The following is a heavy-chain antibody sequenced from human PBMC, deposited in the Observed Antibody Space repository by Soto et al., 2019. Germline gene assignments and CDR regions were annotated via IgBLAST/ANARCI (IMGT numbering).Heavy chain of an antibody. CDR1: GYTFTGYY. V-gene: IGHV1-2*04. D-gene: IGHD3-9*01. CDR3: ARDSRDILTGYWVYFDY. J-gene: IGHJ4*02. Sequence: QVQLVQSGAEVKKPGASVKVSCKASGYTFTGYYMHWVRQAPGQGLEWMGWINPNSGGTNYAQKFQGWVTMTRDTSISTAYMELSRLRSDDTAVYYCARDSRDILTGYWVYFDYWGQGTLVTVSS. CDR2: INPNSGGT.